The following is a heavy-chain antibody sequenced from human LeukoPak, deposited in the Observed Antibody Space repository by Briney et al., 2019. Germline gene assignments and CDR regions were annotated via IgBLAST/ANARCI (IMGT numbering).Heavy chain of an antibody. CDR1: GFTFSSHA. J-gene: IGHJ5*02. CDR2: ISGSGGRT. V-gene: IGHV3-23*01. CDR3: AKMYYDFWSDYYRGANWFDP. D-gene: IGHD3-3*01. Sequence: GGSLRLSCAAFGFTFSSHAMSWVRQAPGKGLEWVSAISGSGGRTYYADSLKGRFTISRDNSKNTLYLQMNSLRADDTAVYYCAKMYYDFWSDYYRGANWFDPWGQGTLVTVSS.